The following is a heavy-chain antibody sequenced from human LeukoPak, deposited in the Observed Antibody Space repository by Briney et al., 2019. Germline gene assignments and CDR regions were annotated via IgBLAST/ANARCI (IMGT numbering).Heavy chain of an antibody. CDR3: ARKEQWLPHDAFDI. Sequence: SETLSLTCAVYGGSFSGYYWSWIRQPPGKGLEWIGEINHSGSTNYNPYLKSRVTISVDTSKNQFSLKLSSVTAADTAVYYCARKEQWLPHDAFDIWGQGTMVTVSS. J-gene: IGHJ3*02. CDR1: GGSFSGYY. CDR2: INHSGST. V-gene: IGHV4-34*01. D-gene: IGHD6-19*01.